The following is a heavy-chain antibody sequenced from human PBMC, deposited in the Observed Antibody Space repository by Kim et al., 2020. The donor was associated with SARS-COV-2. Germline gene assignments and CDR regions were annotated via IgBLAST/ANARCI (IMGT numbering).Heavy chain of an antibody. CDR1: GFPFSTYG. Sequence: GGSLRLSCAASGFPFSTYGMHWARQAPGKGLEWVAVLSYDGVNDYYADSVRGRFTISRDNSKNTVYLQMNSLRSEDTAVYYCAKDRGDYYGSGSYYFYYGMDVWGQGTTVTVSS. CDR2: LSYDGVND. CDR3: AKDRGDYYGSGSYYFYYGMDV. J-gene: IGHJ6*02. D-gene: IGHD3-10*01. V-gene: IGHV3-30*18.